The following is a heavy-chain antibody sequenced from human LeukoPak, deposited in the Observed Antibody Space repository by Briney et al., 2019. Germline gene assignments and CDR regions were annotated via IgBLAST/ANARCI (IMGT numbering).Heavy chain of an antibody. CDR2: ISSSGSTI. Sequence: PGGSLRLSCAASGFTFSSYEMNWVRQAPGKGLEWVSYISSSGSTIYYADSVKGRFTISRDNAKNSLYLQMNSLRAEDTAVYCCARGGYSSGYHYFDYWGQGTLVTVSS. V-gene: IGHV3-48*03. CDR1: GFTFSSYE. J-gene: IGHJ4*02. D-gene: IGHD3-22*01. CDR3: ARGGYSSGYHYFDY.